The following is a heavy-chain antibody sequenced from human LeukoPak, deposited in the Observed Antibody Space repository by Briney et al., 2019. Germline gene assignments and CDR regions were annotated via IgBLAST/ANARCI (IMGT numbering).Heavy chain of an antibody. Sequence: SETLSLTCAVYGGSFSGYFWSWIRQPPGKGLEWIGEIKHSGSTNYSPSLNSRVSISIDASRNQFSLKLNSVTAADTAVYYCARALPGYFDTSGYYFDTWGQGTLVTVSS. CDR1: GGSFSGYF. J-gene: IGHJ4*02. CDR2: IKHSGST. D-gene: IGHD3-22*01. V-gene: IGHV4-34*01. CDR3: ARALPGYFDTSGYYFDT.